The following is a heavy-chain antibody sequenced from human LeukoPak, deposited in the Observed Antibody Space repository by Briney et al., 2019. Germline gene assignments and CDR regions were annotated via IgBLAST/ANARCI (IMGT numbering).Heavy chain of an antibody. D-gene: IGHD1-26*01. J-gene: IGHJ4*02. CDR2: IYYSGST. CDR1: GGSISSSSYY. V-gene: IGHV4-39*01. Sequence: SETLSLTCTVSGGSISSSSYYWGWIRQPPGKGLEWIGSIYYSGSTYYNPSLKSRVTISVDTSKNQFSLKLSSVTAADTAVYYCAAPGGATIPGMRSRHPLLTYWGQGTLVTVSS. CDR3: AAPGGATIPGMRSRHPLLTY.